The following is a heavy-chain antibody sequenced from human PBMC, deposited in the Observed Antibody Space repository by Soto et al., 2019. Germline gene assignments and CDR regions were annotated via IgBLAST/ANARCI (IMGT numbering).Heavy chain of an antibody. CDR3: ARGPPGYCSGGSCYGANYYYGMDV. V-gene: IGHV1-46*03. D-gene: IGHD2-15*01. CDR2: INPSGGST. J-gene: IGHJ6*02. Sequence: ASVKVSCKASGYTLTSDYMHWVRQAPGQGLEWMGIINPSGGSTNYAQKFQGRVTMTRDTSTSTVYMELSSLRSEDTAVYYCARGPPGYCSGGSCYGANYYYGMDVWGQGTTVTVSS. CDR1: GYTLTSDY.